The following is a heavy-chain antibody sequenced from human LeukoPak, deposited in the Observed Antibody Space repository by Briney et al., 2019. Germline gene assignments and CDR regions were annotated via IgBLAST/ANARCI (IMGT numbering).Heavy chain of an antibody. CDR1: GYTLTELS. D-gene: IGHD6-13*01. CDR3: ARNLKKIWYSSLGY. CDR2: FDPEDGET. V-gene: IGHV1-24*01. J-gene: IGHJ4*02. Sequence: ASVKVSCKVSGYTLTELSMHWVRQAPGKGLEWMGGFDPEDGETIYAQKFQGRVTMTRDTSISTAYMELSRLRSDDTAVYYCARNLKKIWYSSLGYWGQGTLVTVSS.